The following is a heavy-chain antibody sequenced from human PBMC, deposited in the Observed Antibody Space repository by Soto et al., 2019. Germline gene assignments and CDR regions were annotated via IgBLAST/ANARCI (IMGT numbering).Heavy chain of an antibody. J-gene: IGHJ4*02. CDR2: ISYDGSNK. Sequence: QAQLVESGGGVVQPGRSLRLSCADSGFASSGYALHWVRQAPGKGLEWLAVISYDGSNKYYADSVRGRFTVSRDNSNNTLYLQMSSLRAEDTAVYYCAKDRGFGEFLFDYWGQGALVTVSA. CDR1: GFASSGYA. D-gene: IGHD3-10*01. CDR3: AKDRGFGEFLFDY. V-gene: IGHV3-30*18.